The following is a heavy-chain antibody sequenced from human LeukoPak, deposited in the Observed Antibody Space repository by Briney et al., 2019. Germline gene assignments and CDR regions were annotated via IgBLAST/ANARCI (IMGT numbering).Heavy chain of an antibody. CDR2: ISSSSSYI. D-gene: IGHD6-19*01. V-gene: IGHV3-21*01. Sequence: GGSLRLSCAASGFTFSSYSMNWVRQAPGKGLEWVSSISSSSSYIYYADSVKGRFTISRDNAKNSLYLQMNSLRAEDTAVYYCAQTSYSSGWYPPYYFDYWGQGTLVTVSS. J-gene: IGHJ4*02. CDR1: GFTFSSYS. CDR3: AQTSYSSGWYPPYYFDY.